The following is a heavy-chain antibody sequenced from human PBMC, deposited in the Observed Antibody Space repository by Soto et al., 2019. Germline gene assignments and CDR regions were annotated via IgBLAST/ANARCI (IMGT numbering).Heavy chain of an antibody. CDR1: PDTFNNYG. J-gene: IGHJ4*01. Sequence: QSGPEVKKPGSSVKVSCKASPDTFNNYGFSWVRQAPGQGLECVGGVVPLLGSATYAQKFQGRATISADEAASTVYLELTNLQSDDTAIFYCASGIAVDRFEFWGLGTLVIVSS. V-gene: IGHV1-69*01. CDR3: ASGIAVDRFEF. D-gene: IGHD2-15*01. CDR2: VVPLLGSA.